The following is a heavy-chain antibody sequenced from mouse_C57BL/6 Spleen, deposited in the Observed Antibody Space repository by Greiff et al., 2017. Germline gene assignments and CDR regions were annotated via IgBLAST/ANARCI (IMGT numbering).Heavy chain of an antibody. D-gene: IGHD1-1*01. CDR3: ARSYYTPFAY. Sequence: VQLQQSGPELVKPGASVKISCKASGYTFTDSYLNWVKQSHGKSLEWIGDINPNNGGTSYNPQFKGKATLTVDKSSSTAYRELRSHTSEDSAVYYCARSYYTPFAYWGQGTLVTVSS. V-gene: IGHV1-26*01. J-gene: IGHJ3*01. CDR1: GYTFTDSY. CDR2: INPNNGGT.